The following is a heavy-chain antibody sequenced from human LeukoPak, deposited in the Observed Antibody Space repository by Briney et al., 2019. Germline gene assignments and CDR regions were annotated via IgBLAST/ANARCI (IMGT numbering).Heavy chain of an antibody. V-gene: IGHV3-23*01. CDR1: GFAFSSYA. J-gene: IGHJ4*02. Sequence: PGGSLRLSCAASGFAFSSYAMTWVRQAPGRGLEWVSSISANGGKTYYADSVKGRFTISRDNSKNTLYLQMNSLRAEDTAVYYCAKERSYTLDWYGEFDYWGQGTLVTVSS. CDR3: AKERSYTLDWYGEFDY. CDR2: ISANGGKT. D-gene: IGHD3-9*01.